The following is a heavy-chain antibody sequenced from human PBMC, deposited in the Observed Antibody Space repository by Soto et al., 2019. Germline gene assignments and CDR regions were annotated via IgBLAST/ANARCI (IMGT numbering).Heavy chain of an antibody. J-gene: IGHJ4*02. Sequence: GGTLRLSCGASGFSIRNYWMCWVRQAPGKGLLWVSRIKSDGGSTQYADPVKGRSTVSRDNAKNTVYLQMNSLRAEDTAVYYCASDLNSRYWGRGTLVTVSS. CDR2: IKSDGGST. V-gene: IGHV3-74*03. CDR3: ASDLNSRY. CDR1: GFSIRNYW.